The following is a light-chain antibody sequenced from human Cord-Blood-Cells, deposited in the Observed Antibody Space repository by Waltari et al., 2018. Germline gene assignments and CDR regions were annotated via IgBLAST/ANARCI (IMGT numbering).Light chain of an antibody. CDR3: ETWDSNPWV. Sequence: QPVLTQSSSASASLGSSVKLTCTLSSGHSSYIIAWHQQQPGKAPRYFMKLEGSGSYNKGSGVPDRFSGSSSGADRYLTISNLQFEDEADYYCETWDSNPWVFGGGTKLTVL. CDR2: LEGSGSY. CDR1: SGHSSYI. V-gene: IGLV4-60*02. J-gene: IGLJ3*02.